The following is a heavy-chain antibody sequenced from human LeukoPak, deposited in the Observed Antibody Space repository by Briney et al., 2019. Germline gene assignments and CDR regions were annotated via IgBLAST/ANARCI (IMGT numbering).Heavy chain of an antibody. CDR2: IKQDGSEK. J-gene: IGHJ5*02. V-gene: IGHV3-7*05. CDR1: GFPFSSYW. Sequence: GSLGPPFAASGFPFSSYWMSWGRPAPGKGVGWVANIKQDGSEKYYDASRKGRFTISRDNAKNSLYLKMNSLRAEDTAVYYCARVVVVAAGSWFDPWGQGTLVTVSS. CDR3: ARVVVVAAGSWFDP. D-gene: IGHD2-15*01.